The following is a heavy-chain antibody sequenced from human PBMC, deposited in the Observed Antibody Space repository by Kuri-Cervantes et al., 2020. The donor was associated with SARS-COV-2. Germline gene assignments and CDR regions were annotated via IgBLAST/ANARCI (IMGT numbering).Heavy chain of an antibody. CDR1: GGSFSTYY. V-gene: IGHV4-34*01. CDR2: INHSGST. D-gene: IGHD2-2*01. J-gene: IGHJ4*02. CDR3: ARGMWPGYCSSTSLSDGGFHLDY. Sequence: GSLRLSCAVYGGSFSTYYWSWIRQPPGKGLEWIGEINHSGSTYYNTSLKSRVTISVDRSKNQFSLKLSAVTAADTAVYYCARGMWPGYCSSTSLSDGGFHLDYWGQGTLVNVSS.